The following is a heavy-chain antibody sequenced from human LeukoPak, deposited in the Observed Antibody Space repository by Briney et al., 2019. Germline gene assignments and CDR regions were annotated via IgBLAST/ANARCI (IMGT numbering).Heavy chain of an antibody. Sequence: GSLRLSCAASGFTFSSYPMSWIRQPPGKGLDWVSVISGSGGSTYYADSVKGRFTISRDNSKNTLYLQMNSLRAEDTAVYYCAKGVGYSGYDSAVGHWGQGTLVTVSS. V-gene: IGHV3-23*01. CDR1: GFTFSSYP. CDR2: ISGSGGST. J-gene: IGHJ5*02. CDR3: AKGVGYSGYDSAVGH. D-gene: IGHD5-12*01.